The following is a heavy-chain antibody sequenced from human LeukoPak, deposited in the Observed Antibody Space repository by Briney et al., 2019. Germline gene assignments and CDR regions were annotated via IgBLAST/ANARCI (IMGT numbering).Heavy chain of an antibody. V-gene: IGHV4-31*03. CDR3: AMVIGFDHLHY. CDR2: IHYSGST. Sequence: SETLSLTCTVSGGSISSGYYYWSWIRQHPGKGLEWIGYIHYSGSTYYNPSLKSRVSISVSTSKNRFSLQLSSVAAADTAVYYGAMVIGFDHLHYWGQGTLVTVSS. D-gene: IGHD3-22*01. J-gene: IGHJ4*02. CDR1: GGSISSGYYY.